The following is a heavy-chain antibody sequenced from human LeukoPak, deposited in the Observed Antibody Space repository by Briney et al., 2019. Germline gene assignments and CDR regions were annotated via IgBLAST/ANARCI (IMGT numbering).Heavy chain of an antibody. J-gene: IGHJ4*02. D-gene: IGHD6-6*01. Sequence: GGSLRLSCAASGFTFSSYEMNWVRQAPGKGLEWVSYISSSGSTIYYADSVKGRFTISRDNAKNSLYLQMNSLRAEDTALYYCAKLGPPYSSSSEFDYWGQGTLVTVSS. CDR2: ISSSGSTI. CDR1: GFTFSSYE. CDR3: AKLGPPYSSSSEFDY. V-gene: IGHV3-48*03.